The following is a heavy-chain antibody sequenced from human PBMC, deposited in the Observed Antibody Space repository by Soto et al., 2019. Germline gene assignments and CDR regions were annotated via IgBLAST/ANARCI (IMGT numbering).Heavy chain of an antibody. J-gene: IGHJ4*02. V-gene: IGHV3-23*01. Sequence: GGSLRLSCAASGFTFSSYAMSWVRQAPGKGLEWVSAISGSGGSTYYADSVKGRFTISRDNSKNTLYLQMNSLRAEDTAVYYCAKDYELLWFGEPLGTNDYWGQGTLVTVSS. D-gene: IGHD3-10*01. CDR1: GFTFSSYA. CDR3: AKDYELLWFGEPLGTNDY. CDR2: ISGSGGST.